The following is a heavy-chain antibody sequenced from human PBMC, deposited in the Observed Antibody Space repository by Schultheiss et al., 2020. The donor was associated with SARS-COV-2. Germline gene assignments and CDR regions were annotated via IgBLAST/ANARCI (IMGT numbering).Heavy chain of an antibody. V-gene: IGHV1-69*13. CDR2: IIPIFGTP. D-gene: IGHD4-23*01. Sequence: SVKVSCKTSGGTLGSYVVAWVRQAPGQGLEWMGSIIPIFGTPTYAQNFQGRLTISADESTNTAYLDLTSLRSDDTAVYYCARDKPPTTGVTLAYWGQGTLVTVSS. CDR3: ARDKPPTTGVTLAY. CDR1: GGTLGSYV. J-gene: IGHJ4*02.